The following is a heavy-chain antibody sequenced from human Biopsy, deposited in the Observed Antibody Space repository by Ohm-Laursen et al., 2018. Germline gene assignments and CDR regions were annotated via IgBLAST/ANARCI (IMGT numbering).Heavy chain of an antibody. J-gene: IGHJ4*02. D-gene: IGHD6-25*01. Sequence: SLRLSCTAFGFVVSGTQMSWVRQAPRKGLEWVSVIYSGDSTYYADSVKGRFTISRDESKNTLYLQMNRLGAEDTAVYHCARATYSSGHKINSWGQGTLVTVSS. V-gene: IGHV3-53*01. CDR2: IYSGDST. CDR1: GFVVSGTQ. CDR3: ARATYSSGHKINS.